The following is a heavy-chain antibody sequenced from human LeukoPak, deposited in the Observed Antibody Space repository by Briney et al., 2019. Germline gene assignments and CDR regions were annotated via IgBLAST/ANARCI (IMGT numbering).Heavy chain of an antibody. V-gene: IGHV3-7*01. Sequence: GGSLRLSCAASGFIFTNYFMSWVRQAPGKGLEWVASIKHDGSEKYYVDSVRGRFTISRDNTMNSLYLQMSSLRAEDTAVYYCARETTSTFDHWGQGTLVTVSS. CDR3: ARETTSTFDH. CDR2: IKHDGSEK. CDR1: GFIFTNYF. J-gene: IGHJ4*02. D-gene: IGHD1-1*01.